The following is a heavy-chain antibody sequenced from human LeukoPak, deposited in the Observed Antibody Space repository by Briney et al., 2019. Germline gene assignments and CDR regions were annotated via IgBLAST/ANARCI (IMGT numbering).Heavy chain of an antibody. J-gene: IGHJ3*02. CDR2: INHSGST. CDR1: GGSFSGYY. Sequence: SETLSLTCAVYGGSFSGYYWSWIRQPPGKGLEWIGEINHSGSTNYNPSLKSRVTISVDTSKNQFSLELSSVTAADTAVYYCARGREHCSSTSCYATAFDIWGQGTMVTVSS. D-gene: IGHD2-2*01. CDR3: ARGREHCSSTSCYATAFDI. V-gene: IGHV4-34*01.